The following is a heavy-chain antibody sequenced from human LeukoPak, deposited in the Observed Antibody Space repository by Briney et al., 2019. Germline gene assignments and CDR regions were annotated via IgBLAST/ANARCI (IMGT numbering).Heavy chain of an antibody. D-gene: IGHD5-18*01. Sequence: ASQTLSLTCTVSGGSISSGSYYWSWIRQPAGKGLEWIGRIYTSGSTNYNPSLKSRVTISVDTSKNQFSLKLSSVTAADTAVYYCARRRSGYSYGLWGQGTLVTVSS. V-gene: IGHV4-61*02. CDR1: GGSISSGSYY. CDR3: ARRRSGYSYGL. CDR2: IYTSGST. J-gene: IGHJ4*02.